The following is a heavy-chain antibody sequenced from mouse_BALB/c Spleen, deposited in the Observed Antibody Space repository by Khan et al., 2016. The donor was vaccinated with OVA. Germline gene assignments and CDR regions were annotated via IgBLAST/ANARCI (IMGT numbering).Heavy chain of an antibody. CDR3: ARRTTGYALDY. Sequence: VQLQQSGAELARPGASVKMSCKASGHTFTSHTMHWVKQRPGQGLEWIGYINPRSGYTNYNQKFNDKATLTADKSSSTAYMQLSSLTSEDSAVYYCARRTTGYALDYWGQGTSVTVSS. CDR2: INPRSGYT. J-gene: IGHJ4*01. D-gene: IGHD2-14*01. V-gene: IGHV1-4*01. CDR1: GHTFTSHT.